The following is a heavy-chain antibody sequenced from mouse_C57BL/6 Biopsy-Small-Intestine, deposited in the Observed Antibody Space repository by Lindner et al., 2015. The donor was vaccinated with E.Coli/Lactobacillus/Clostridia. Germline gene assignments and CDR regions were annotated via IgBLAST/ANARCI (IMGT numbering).Heavy chain of an antibody. CDR1: GISITTGNYG. D-gene: IGHD2-1*01. J-gene: IGHJ4*01. V-gene: IGHV3-5*01. CDR2: IYYSGTI. CDR3: ARDYGNYYAMDY. Sequence: VQLQESGPGLVKPSQTVFLTCTVTGISITTGNYGWSWIRQFPGNKLEWIGYIYYSGTITYNPSLTSRTTITRDTPKNQFFLEMNSLTAEDTATYYCARDYGNYYAMDYWGQGTSVTVSS.